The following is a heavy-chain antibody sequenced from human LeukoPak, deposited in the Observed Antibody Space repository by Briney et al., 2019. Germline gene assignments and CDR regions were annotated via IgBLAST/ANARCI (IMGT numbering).Heavy chain of an antibody. Sequence: PGGSLRLSCAPSGFTFSSYSMNWVRQAPGRGLEWVSSIRSSSRYINYADSVKGRFTIHRDNATNSMYLQMNSLRAEDTAVYYCAREGSSGDFDYWGQGTLVTVSS. V-gene: IGHV3-21*01. CDR3: AREGSSGDFDY. CDR1: GFTFSSYS. D-gene: IGHD6-6*01. J-gene: IGHJ4*02. CDR2: IRSSSRYI.